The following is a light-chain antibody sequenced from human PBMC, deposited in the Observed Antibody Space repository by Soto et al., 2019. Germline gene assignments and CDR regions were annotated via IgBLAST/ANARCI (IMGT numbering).Light chain of an antibody. CDR3: SSYTSSSTPYV. Sequence: QSVLTQPASVSGSPGQSITISCTGTSSDFCGYNYVSWYQQHPGKAPKLMIYDVSNRPSGVSNRFSGSKSGNTASLTISGLQAEDEADYYCSSYTSSSTPYVFGTGTKVTVL. J-gene: IGLJ1*01. V-gene: IGLV2-14*01. CDR2: DVS. CDR1: SSDFCGYNY.